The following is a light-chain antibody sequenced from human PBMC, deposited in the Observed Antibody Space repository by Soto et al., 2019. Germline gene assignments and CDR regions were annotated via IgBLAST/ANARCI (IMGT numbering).Light chain of an antibody. V-gene: IGKV3-20*01. J-gene: IGKJ1*01. Sequence: EIVLTQSPGTLSLSPGESATLSCRASQTVSSNKLAWYQQKLGQAPRLLIYGAASRATGIPDRFSGSGSGTDFTLTTSRLESEAFAMYYCQQYGSSPTFGQGTKVEIK. CDR2: GAA. CDR3: QQYGSSPT. CDR1: QTVSSNK.